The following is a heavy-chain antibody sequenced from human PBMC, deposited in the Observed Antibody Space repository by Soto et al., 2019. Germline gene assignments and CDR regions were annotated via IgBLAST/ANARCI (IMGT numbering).Heavy chain of an antibody. V-gene: IGHV3-30*18. CDR3: AKGWELLGYYYDGMDV. CDR2: ISYDGSNK. CDR1: GFTFSSYG. Sequence: QVQLVESGGGVVQPGRSLRLSCAASGFTFSSYGMHWVRQAPGKGLEWVAVISYDGSNKYYADSVKGRFTISRDNSKNTLYLQMNSLRAEDTAVYYCAKGWELLGYYYDGMDVWGQGTTVTVSS. J-gene: IGHJ6*02. D-gene: IGHD1-26*01.